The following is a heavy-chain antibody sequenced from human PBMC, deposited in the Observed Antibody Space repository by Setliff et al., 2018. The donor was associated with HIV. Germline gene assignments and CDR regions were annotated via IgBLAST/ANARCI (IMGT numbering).Heavy chain of an antibody. CDR1: GGSISSYY. V-gene: IGHV4-59*12. J-gene: IGHJ5*02. CDR3: ARVVPEVVYGAYWFDP. CDR2: IYYSGST. Sequence: NPSETLSLTCTVSGGSISSYYWSWIRQPPGKGLEWIGYIYYSGSTYYNPSLKSRVTISVDTSKNQFSLKLSSVTAADAAVYYCARVVPEVVYGAYWFDPWGQGTLVTVSS. D-gene: IGHD4-17*01.